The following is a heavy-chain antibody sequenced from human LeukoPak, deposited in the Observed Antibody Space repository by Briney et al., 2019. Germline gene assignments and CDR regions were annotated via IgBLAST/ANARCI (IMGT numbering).Heavy chain of an antibody. CDR3: GRGRYSGSFFDY. Sequence: SLRLSCGASGFIFSDHYMDWVRQAPGKGLEWVGRIRNKANSYTTEYAASVRGRFTISRDDSKNSLYLQMNSLKTEDTAVYYCGRGRYSGSFFDYWGQGTLVTVSS. V-gene: IGHV3-72*01. CDR2: IRNKANSYTT. J-gene: IGHJ4*02. D-gene: IGHD1-26*01. CDR1: GFIFSDHY.